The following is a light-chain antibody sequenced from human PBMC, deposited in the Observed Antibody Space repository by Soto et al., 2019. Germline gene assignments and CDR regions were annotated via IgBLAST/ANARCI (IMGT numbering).Light chain of an antibody. CDR1: ISDIGSYKF. Sequence: QSALTQPSSVSESPGQSITISCTGTISDIGSYKFVSWYQQHPGKAPKLLIFEGSKRPSGVSNRFSGSKSGDTASLTISGLQAEDEADYFCCSYAGGSNVFGTGTKVTVL. V-gene: IGLV2-23*03. CDR3: CSYAGGSNV. J-gene: IGLJ1*01. CDR2: EGS.